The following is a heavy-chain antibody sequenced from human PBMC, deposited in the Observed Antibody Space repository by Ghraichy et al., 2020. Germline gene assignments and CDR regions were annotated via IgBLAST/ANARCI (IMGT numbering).Heavy chain of an antibody. D-gene: IGHD4-11*01. CDR3: ARGFYSNPLMGKYYFDY. Sequence: SETLSLTCAVYGGSFSGYYWSWIRQPPGKGLEWIGEINHSGSTNYNPSLKSRVTISVDTSKNQFSLKLSSVTAADTAVYYCARGFYSNPLMGKYYFDYWGQGTLVTVSS. CDR2: INHSGST. J-gene: IGHJ4*02. V-gene: IGHV4-34*01. CDR1: GGSFSGYY.